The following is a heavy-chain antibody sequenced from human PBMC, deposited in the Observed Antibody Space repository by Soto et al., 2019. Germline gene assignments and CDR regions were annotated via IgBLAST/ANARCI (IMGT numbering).Heavy chain of an antibody. J-gene: IGHJ6*02. CDR2: ISWDGGST. Sequence: PGGSLRLSCAASRFTFDDYTMHWVRQAPGKGLEWVSLISWDGGSTYYADSVKGRFTISRDNSKNSLYLQMNSLRTGDTALYYCAKDLRSDYYYYGMDVWGQGATVTVSS. CDR1: RFTFDDYT. V-gene: IGHV3-43*01. CDR3: AKDLRSDYYYYGMDV.